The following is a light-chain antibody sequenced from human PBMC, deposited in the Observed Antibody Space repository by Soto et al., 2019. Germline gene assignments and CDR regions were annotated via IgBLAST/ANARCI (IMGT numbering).Light chain of an antibody. CDR3: AAWDASLKGNV. CDR1: SSNIGGNT. J-gene: IGLJ1*01. CDR2: SNN. Sequence: QSALTQPPSASGTPGQRVTISCSGSSSNIGGNTVNWYQQLPGTAPKLLIYSNNQRPSGIPDRFSGSKSGTSASLAISGLQSEDEADYYCAAWDASLKGNVFGTGTKLTVL. V-gene: IGLV1-44*01.